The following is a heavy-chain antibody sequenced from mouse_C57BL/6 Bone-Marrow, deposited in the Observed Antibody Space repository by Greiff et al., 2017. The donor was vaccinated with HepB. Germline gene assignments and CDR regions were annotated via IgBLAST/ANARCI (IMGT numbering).Heavy chain of an antibody. CDR3: ARVTTVVATRYYAMDY. D-gene: IGHD1-1*01. CDR1: GYSITSGYY. J-gene: IGHJ4*01. Sequence: DVQLQESGPGLVKPSQSLSLTCSVTGYSITSGYYWNWIRQFPGNKLEWMGYISYDGSNNYNPSLKNRISITRDTSKNQFFLKLNSVTTEDTATYYCARVTTVVATRYYAMDYWGQGTSVTVSS. CDR2: ISYDGSN. V-gene: IGHV3-6*01.